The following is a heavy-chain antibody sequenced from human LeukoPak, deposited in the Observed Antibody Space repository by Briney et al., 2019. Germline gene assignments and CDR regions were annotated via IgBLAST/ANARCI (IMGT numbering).Heavy chain of an antibody. J-gene: IGHJ4*02. Sequence: GGSLRLYCAASGFTFSSYSMNWVRQAPGKGLEWVSSISSSSSYIYYADSVKGRFTISRDNAKNSLYLQMNSLRAEDTAVYYCARGVEAAVPFDYWGQGTLVTVSS. CDR1: GFTFSSYS. V-gene: IGHV3-21*01. CDR2: ISSSSSYI. D-gene: IGHD6-25*01. CDR3: ARGVEAAVPFDY.